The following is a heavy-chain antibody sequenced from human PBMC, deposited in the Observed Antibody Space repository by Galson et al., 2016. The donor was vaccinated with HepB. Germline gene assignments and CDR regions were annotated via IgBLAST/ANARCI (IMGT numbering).Heavy chain of an antibody. J-gene: IGHJ3*02. Sequence: SLRLSCAASGFSFSNYAMNWVRQAPGKGLEWVSYITGSGGFTQYADSVKGQFTISRDNSKNTLFLQMSSLRAEDTAVFYCAKDLSNNEHAFDMWGQGTMVTVSS. V-gene: IGHV3-23*01. CDR3: AKDLSNNEHAFDM. D-gene: IGHD1/OR15-1a*01. CDR1: GFSFSNYA. CDR2: ITGSGGFT.